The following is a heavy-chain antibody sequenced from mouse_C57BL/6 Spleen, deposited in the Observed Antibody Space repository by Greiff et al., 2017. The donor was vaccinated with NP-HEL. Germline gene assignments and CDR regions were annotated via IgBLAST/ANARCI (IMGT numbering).Heavy chain of an antibody. CDR3: ARGRLLPWYFDV. V-gene: IGHV1-18*01. CDR2: INPNNGGT. J-gene: IGHJ1*03. CDR1: GYTFTDYN. D-gene: IGHD2-10*01. Sequence: VQLQQSGPELVKPGASVKIPCKASGYTFTDYNMDWVKQSHGKSLEWIGDINPNNGGTIYNQKFKGKATLTVDKSSSTAYMELRSLTSEDTAVYYCARGRLLPWYFDVWGTGTTVTVSS.